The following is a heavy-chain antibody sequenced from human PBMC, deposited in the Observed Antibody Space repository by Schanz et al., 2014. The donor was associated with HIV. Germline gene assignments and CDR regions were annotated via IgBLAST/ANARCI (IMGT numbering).Heavy chain of an antibody. CDR1: GITFSSYA. Sequence: VQLLESGGGLVQPGGSLRLSCAASGITFSSYAMSWVRQAPGKGLEWVAVISYDRSHKYYADSVKGRFTISRDNSKNTLFLQMNSLRAEDTAVYYCARVEGPPTFYYYYYGSDVWGQGTAVTVSS. CDR2: ISYDRSHK. V-gene: IGHV3-30*03. CDR3: ARVEGPPTFYYYYYGSDV. J-gene: IGHJ6*02. D-gene: IGHD4-4*01.